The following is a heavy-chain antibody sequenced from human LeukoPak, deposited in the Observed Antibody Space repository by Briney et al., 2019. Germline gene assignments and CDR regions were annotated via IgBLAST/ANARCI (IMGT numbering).Heavy chain of an antibody. D-gene: IGHD1-14*01. J-gene: IGHJ4*02. CDR1: RYSISSGYY. Sequence: SETLSLTCAVSRYSISSGYYWGWIQQPPGKGLEWIGSIFNSGNTYYNPSLKSRVTISVHTSKNQFSLKLSSVTAADTAVYYCARHRVTTREGDFDYWGQGTLVTVSS. V-gene: IGHV4-38-2*01. CDR2: IFNSGNT. CDR3: ARHRVTTREGDFDY.